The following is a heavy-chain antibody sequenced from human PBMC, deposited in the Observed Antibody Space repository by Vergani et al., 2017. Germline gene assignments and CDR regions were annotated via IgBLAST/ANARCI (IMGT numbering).Heavy chain of an antibody. Sequence: QVQLQQWGAGLLKPSETLSLTCAVYGGSFSGYYWSWIRQPPGKGLEWIGEINHSGSTNYNPSLKSRVTIPVDTSKNQFSLKLSSVTAADTAVYYCARGVVGYGMDVWGQGTTVTVSS. CDR1: GGSFSGYY. V-gene: IGHV4-34*01. J-gene: IGHJ6*02. CDR3: ARGVVGYGMDV. CDR2: INHSGST.